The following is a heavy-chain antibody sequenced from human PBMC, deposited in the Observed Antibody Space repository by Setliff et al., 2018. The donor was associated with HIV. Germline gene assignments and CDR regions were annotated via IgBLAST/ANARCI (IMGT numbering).Heavy chain of an antibody. CDR2: INAGNGNT. Sequence: GASVKVSCKASGYTFTSYAMHWVRQAPGQRLEWMGWINAGNGNTKYSPKFQGRVTITRDTSASTAYMELSSLRSEDTAVYYCARGYSTALGWFDPWGQGTLVTVSS. CDR1: GYTFTSYA. D-gene: IGHD6-13*01. J-gene: IGHJ5*02. CDR3: ARGYSTALGWFDP. V-gene: IGHV1-3*01.